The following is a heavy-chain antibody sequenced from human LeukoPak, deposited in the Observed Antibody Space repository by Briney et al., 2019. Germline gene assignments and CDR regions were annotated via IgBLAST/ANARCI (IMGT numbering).Heavy chain of an antibody. CDR3: ARDISSSWYDC. D-gene: IGHD6-13*01. CDR1: GFTFSAYG. CDR2: IWYDGSNK. V-gene: IGHV3-33*01. J-gene: IGHJ4*02. Sequence: GGSLRLSCAASGFTFSAYGMHWVRQAPGKGLEWVAVIWYDGSNKFYADSVKGRFTISRDNSKNTLYLQMNSLRAEDTAVYYCARDISSSWYDCWGQGTLVTVSS.